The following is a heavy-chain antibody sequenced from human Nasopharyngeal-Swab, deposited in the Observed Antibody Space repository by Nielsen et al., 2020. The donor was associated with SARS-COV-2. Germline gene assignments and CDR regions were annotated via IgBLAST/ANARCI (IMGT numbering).Heavy chain of an antibody. D-gene: IGHD4-17*01. CDR3: VRGSYGHYDS. CDR2: ISPTSDYI. CDR1: GFIFSSYT. V-gene: IGHV3-21*06. J-gene: IGHJ5*01. Sequence: GESLKISCAASGFIFSSYTMNWVRQAPGKGLEWVSSISPTSDYIYYAESVKGRFTISRDNAKNSLFLQMNSLRAEETAIYYCVRGSYGHYDSWGQGALITVSS.